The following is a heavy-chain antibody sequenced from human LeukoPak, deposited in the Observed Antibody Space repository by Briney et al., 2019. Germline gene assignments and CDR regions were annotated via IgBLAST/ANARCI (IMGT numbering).Heavy chain of an antibody. D-gene: IGHD3-22*01. CDR2: ISGSGGST. CDR1: GFTFNNYA. V-gene: IGHV3-23*01. Sequence: PGGSLRLSCAASGFTFNNYAMSWVGQAPGKGLEWVSTISGSGGSTYYADSVKGRFTISRDNSKNTLYLQMNSLRAEDTAFYYCARRSYYDSTGYPFDYWGQGALVTVSS. J-gene: IGHJ4*02. CDR3: ARRSYYDSTGYPFDY.